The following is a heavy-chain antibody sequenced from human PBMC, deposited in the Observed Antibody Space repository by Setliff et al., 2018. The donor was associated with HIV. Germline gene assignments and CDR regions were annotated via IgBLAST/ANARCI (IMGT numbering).Heavy chain of an antibody. D-gene: IGHD2-15*01. V-gene: IGHV4-61*02. Sequence: SETLSLTCTVSGGSFSSGSYYWTWIRQPAGKGLEWIGRIYTTGSTDYNPSLKSRVTISVDASKNQFSLKLSSVTAADTAVYYCASNYCSAGSCYHDYWGQGTLVTVSS. CDR3: ASNYCSAGSCYHDY. J-gene: IGHJ4*02. CDR1: GGSFSSGSYY. CDR2: IYTTGST.